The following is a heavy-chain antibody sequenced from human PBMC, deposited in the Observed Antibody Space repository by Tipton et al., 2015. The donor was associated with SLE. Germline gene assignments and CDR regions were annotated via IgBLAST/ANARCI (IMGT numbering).Heavy chain of an antibody. CDR1: GGSISSYY. D-gene: IGHD2-2*02. Sequence: TLSLTCTVPGGSISSYYWSWIRQPPGKGLEWIGYIYYSGSTNYNPSLKSRVTISVDTSKNQFSLKLSSVTAADTAVYYCARDQEYCSSTSCYTDRFDPWGQGTLVTVSS. CDR3: ARDQEYCSSTSCYTDRFDP. CDR2: IYYSGST. V-gene: IGHV4-59*01. J-gene: IGHJ5*02.